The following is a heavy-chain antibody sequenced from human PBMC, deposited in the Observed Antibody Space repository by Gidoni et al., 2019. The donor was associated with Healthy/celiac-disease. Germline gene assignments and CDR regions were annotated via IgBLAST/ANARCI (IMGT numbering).Heavy chain of an antibody. J-gene: IGHJ3*02. CDR1: GGSISSYY. V-gene: IGHV4-59*01. CDR2: IYYSGST. D-gene: IGHD3-3*01. CDR3: ARDLPHDFWTTGHAFDI. Sequence: QVQLQESGPGLVKPSETLSLTCTVSGGSISSYYWSWIRQPPGKGLEWIGYIYYSGSTNYNPSLKSRVTISVDTSKNQFSLKLSSVTAADTAVYYCARDLPHDFWTTGHAFDIWGQGTMVTVSS.